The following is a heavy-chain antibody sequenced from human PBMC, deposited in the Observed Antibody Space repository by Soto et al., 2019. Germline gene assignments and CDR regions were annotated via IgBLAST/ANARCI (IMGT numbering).Heavy chain of an antibody. Sequence: QLQLQESGSGLVKPSQTLSLTCAVSGGSISSGGYSWSWIRQPPGKGLEWIGYIYHSGSTYYNPSLQRRATISVDRSKTQFSLKLSSVTAADTAVYYCAAGGGLPRYYWGQGTLVTVSS. CDR2: IYHSGST. CDR1: GGSISSGGYS. J-gene: IGHJ4*02. V-gene: IGHV4-30-2*01. CDR3: AAGGGLPRYY. D-gene: IGHD5-12*01.